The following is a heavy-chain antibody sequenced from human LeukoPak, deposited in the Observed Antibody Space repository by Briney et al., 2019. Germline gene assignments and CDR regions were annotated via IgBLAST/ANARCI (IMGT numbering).Heavy chain of an antibody. Sequence: SETLSLTCTVSGGSISSSSYYWGWIRQPPGKGLEWVGSIYYSGSTYYNPSLKSRVTISVDTSKNQFSLKLSSVTAADTAVYYCARPGSYGAFDIWGQGTMVTVSS. V-gene: IGHV4-39*07. CDR2: IYYSGST. CDR3: ARPGSYGAFDI. D-gene: IGHD1-26*01. CDR1: GGSISSSSYY. J-gene: IGHJ3*02.